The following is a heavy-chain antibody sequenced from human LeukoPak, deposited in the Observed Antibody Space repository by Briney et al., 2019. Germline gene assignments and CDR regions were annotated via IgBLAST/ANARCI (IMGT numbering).Heavy chain of an antibody. V-gene: IGHV3-23*01. D-gene: IGHD3-9*01. Sequence: GASLRLSCAASGFTFSNYAMSWVRQAPGKGXXXXXXXXGRGGCTYCANSVRVRFAVSRDNCMSTLYLNMNSLRAEDTALYYCAKWGDYDVLTGYYVPDYWGQGTLVTVSS. J-gene: IGHJ4*02. CDR3: AKWGDYDVLTGYYVPDY. CDR1: GFTFSNYA. CDR2: XXGRGGCT.